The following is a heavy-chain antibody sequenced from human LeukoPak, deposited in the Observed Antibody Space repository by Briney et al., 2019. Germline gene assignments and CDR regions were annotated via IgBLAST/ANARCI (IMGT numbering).Heavy chain of an antibody. Sequence: PGGSLRLSCAASGFTFSSYAMSWVRQAPGKGLEWVSAISGSGGSTYYADSVKGRFTISRDNSKNTLYLQMNSLRAEDTAVYHCAKGYYYGSGSLDFDYWGQGTLVTVSS. J-gene: IGHJ4*02. V-gene: IGHV3-23*01. D-gene: IGHD3-10*01. CDR1: GFTFSSYA. CDR3: AKGYYYGSGSLDFDY. CDR2: ISGSGGST.